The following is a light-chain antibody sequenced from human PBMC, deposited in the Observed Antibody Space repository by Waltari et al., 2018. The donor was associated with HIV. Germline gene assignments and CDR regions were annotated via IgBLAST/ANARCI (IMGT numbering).Light chain of an antibody. CDR3: SSYTSSSTLV. CDR2: EVS. V-gene: IGLV2-14*01. Sequence: QSALTQPASVSGSPGQSITISCTGTSSDVGGYNYVSWFQQHPGKAPQLMIYEVSNRPSGVSNRFSGSKSGNTASLTISGLQAEDEAEYYCSSYTSSSTLVFGTGTKVTVL. CDR1: SSDVGGYNY. J-gene: IGLJ1*01.